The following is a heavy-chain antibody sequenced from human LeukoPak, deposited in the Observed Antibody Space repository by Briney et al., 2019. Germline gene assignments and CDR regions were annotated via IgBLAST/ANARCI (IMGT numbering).Heavy chain of an antibody. V-gene: IGHV1-18*01. CDR2: ISAYNGNT. CDR1: GYTFTSYG. Sequence: ASVKVSCKASGYTFTSYGISWVRQAPGQGLEWMGWISAYNGNTNYAQRVQGRVTMTTDTSTSTAYMELRSLRSDDTAVYYCARTTRTTGEDYWGQGTLVTVSS. CDR3: ARTTRTTGEDY. D-gene: IGHD1-7*01. J-gene: IGHJ4*02.